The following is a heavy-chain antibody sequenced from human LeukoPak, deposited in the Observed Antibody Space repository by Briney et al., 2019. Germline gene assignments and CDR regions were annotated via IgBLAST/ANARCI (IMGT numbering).Heavy chain of an antibody. CDR1: GGSISSGDYY. J-gene: IGHJ3*02. V-gene: IGHV4-30-4*08. CDR2: IYYSGST. CDR3: ARDWTSRLRFLEWSSPGDAFDI. D-gene: IGHD3-3*01. Sequence: SETLSLTCTVSGGSISSGDYYWSWIRQPPGKGLEWIGYIYYSGSTYYNPSLKSRVTISVDTSKNQFSLKLSSVTAADTAVYYCARDWTSRLRFLEWSSPGDAFDIWGQGTMVTVSS.